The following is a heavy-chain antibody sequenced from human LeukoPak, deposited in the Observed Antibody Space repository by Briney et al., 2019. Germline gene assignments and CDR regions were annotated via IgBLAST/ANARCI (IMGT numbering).Heavy chain of an antibody. CDR1: GYSFTGYY. Sequence: ASVKVSCKASGYSFTGYYMHWVRQAPGQGLEWMGWINSNSRGTNYAQKFQGRVTMTRDTSISTAYMELSRLRSDDTAVYYCARSPHILTGGNFDYWGQGTLVTVSS. V-gene: IGHV1-2*02. CDR2: INSNSRGT. J-gene: IGHJ4*02. CDR3: ARSPHILTGGNFDY. D-gene: IGHD3-9*01.